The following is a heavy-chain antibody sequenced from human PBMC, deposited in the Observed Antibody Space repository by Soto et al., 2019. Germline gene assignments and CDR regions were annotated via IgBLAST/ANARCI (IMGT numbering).Heavy chain of an antibody. Sequence: PSETLSLTCTVPGGSINNHYWSWIRQSPGKGLEWIGYIYYTGSTYYNPSLKSRVTISVDTSKNQFSLKLSSVTAADTAVYYCARLVVVGATTVRYYFDYWGQGTLVTVSS. CDR3: ARLVVVGATTVRYYFDY. D-gene: IGHD1-26*01. J-gene: IGHJ4*02. CDR2: IYYTGST. V-gene: IGHV4-59*08. CDR1: GGSINNHY.